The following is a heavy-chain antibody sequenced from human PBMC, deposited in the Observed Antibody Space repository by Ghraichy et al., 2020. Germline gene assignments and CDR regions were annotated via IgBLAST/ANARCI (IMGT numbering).Heavy chain of an antibody. V-gene: IGHV2-70*01. CDR2: IDWDDDK. CDR3: ARMAVYSYGSNFYSYYYGMDV. Sequence: SGPTLVKPTQTLTLTCTFSGFSLSTSGMCVSWIRQPPGKALEWLALIDWDDDKYYSTSLKTRLTISKDTSKNQVVLTMTNMDPVDTATYYCARMAVYSYGSNFYSYYYGMDVWGQGTTVTVSS. J-gene: IGHJ6*02. D-gene: IGHD5-18*01. CDR1: GFSLSTSGMC.